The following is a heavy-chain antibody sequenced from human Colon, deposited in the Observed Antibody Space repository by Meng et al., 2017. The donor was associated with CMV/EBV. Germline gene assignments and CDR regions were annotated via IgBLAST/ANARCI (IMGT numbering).Heavy chain of an antibody. CDR2: IYGAGTTT. Sequence: GGSLRLSCLASGFTFRTFSMNWVRQAPGKGLEWVSIIYGAGTTTIYADSVKGRFTISKDDSKNTVYLQMNNLRADDTATYYCAKDRTPDGLFEFDFWGRGTLVTVSS. V-gene: IGHV3-23*03. D-gene: IGHD1-14*01. J-gene: IGHJ4*02. CDR3: AKDRTPDGLFEFDF. CDR1: GFTFRTFS.